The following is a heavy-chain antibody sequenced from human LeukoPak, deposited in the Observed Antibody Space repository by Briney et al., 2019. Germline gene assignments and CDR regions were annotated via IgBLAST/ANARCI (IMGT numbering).Heavy chain of an antibody. CDR1: GGSISSGGYY. J-gene: IGHJ6*02. D-gene: IGHD3-22*01. V-gene: IGHV4-31*03. CDR2: IYYSGST. CDR3: ARAPGGYYGPKGHYYGMDV. Sequence: SQTLSLTCTVSGGSISSGGYYWSWIRQHPGKGLEWIGYIYYSGSTYYNPSLKSRVTISVDTSKNQFSLKLSSVTAADTAVYYCARAPGGYYGPKGHYYGMDVWGQGTTVTVSS.